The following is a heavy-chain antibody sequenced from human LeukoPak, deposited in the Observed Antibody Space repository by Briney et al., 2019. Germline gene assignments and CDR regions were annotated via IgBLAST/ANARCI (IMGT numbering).Heavy chain of an antibody. Sequence: SETLSLTCTVSGGSISSYYWSWIRQPAGKGLEWIGRIYTSGSTNYNPSLKSRVTMSVDTSKNQFSLKLSSVTAADTAVYYCARIPLGYCSGGSCYSGWYFDLWGRGTLVTVSS. CDR2: IYTSGST. CDR1: GGSISSYY. CDR3: ARIPLGYCSGGSCYSGWYFDL. V-gene: IGHV4-4*07. J-gene: IGHJ2*01. D-gene: IGHD2-15*01.